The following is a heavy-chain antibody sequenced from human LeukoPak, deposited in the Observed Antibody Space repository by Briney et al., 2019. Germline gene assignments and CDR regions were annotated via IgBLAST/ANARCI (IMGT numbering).Heavy chain of an antibody. V-gene: IGHV3-9*01. Sequence: GGSLRLSCAASGFIFDDYAMHWVRQGPGKGLEWVSGISWNSGRINYADSVKGRFTISRDNAKNSLYLQMNSLRAEDTALYYCAKAQYYYDITGSPFDHWGQGTLVTVSS. D-gene: IGHD3-22*01. J-gene: IGHJ4*02. CDR2: ISWNSGRI. CDR3: AKAQYYYDITGSPFDH. CDR1: GFIFDDYA.